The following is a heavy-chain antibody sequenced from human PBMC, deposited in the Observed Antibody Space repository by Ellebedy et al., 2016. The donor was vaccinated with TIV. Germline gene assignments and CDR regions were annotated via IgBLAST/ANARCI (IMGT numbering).Heavy chain of an antibody. CDR2: FIPLFGTA. J-gene: IGHJ3*02. CDR1: GGTFSTYA. D-gene: IGHD2-15*01. CDR3: AKKYGDSSDIDLDAFDI. Sequence: ASVKVSXKASGGTFSTYAISWVRQTRGQGLELMGGFIPLFGTANYPPKFQGRVTITADDSTNTAYMELSSLRSEDTAVYYCAKKYGDSSDIDLDAFDIWGQGTMVTVSS. V-gene: IGHV1-69*13.